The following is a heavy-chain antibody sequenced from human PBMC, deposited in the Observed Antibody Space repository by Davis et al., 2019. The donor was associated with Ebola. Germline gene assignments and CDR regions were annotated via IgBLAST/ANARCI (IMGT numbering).Heavy chain of an antibody. J-gene: IGHJ5*02. V-gene: IGHV4-59*11. CDR3: ARAPIAGAGTRWGTRWFDP. CDR2: IYYPGSA. D-gene: IGHD6-13*01. CDR1: GVSISRHY. Sequence: PSETLSLTCTVSGVSISRHYWSWIRQPPGKRLEWIGSIYYPGSAYYNSSLNSRVTISVDTSKNQFSLNLSAVTAADTAVYYCARAPIAGAGTRWGTRWFDPWGQGTLVSVSS.